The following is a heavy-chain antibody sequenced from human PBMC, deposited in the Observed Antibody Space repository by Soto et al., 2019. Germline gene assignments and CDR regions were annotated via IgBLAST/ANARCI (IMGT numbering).Heavy chain of an antibody. V-gene: IGHV1-18*01. Sequence: GASVKVSCKASGYTFTSYGISWVRQAPGQGLEWMGWISAYNGNTNYAQKLQGRVTMTTDTSTSTAYMELRSLRSDDTAVYYCARDTNVWGSYRLYYFDYWGQGTLVTVSS. J-gene: IGHJ4*02. D-gene: IGHD3-16*02. CDR2: ISAYNGNT. CDR3: ARDTNVWGSYRLYYFDY. CDR1: GYTFTSYG.